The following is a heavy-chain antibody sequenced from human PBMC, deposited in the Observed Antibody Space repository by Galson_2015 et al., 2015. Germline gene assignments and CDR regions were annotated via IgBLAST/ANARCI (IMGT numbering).Heavy chain of an antibody. V-gene: IGHV3-23*01. Sequence: SLRLSCAASGFTFSSHAMSWVRQAPGKGLEWVSGISGSGGSTYFADSVKGRFTISRDNSKNTLYLQMNSLRAEDTAVYYCAKDPRQVRALDAFDDWGQGTLVTVSS. CDR3: AKDPRQVRALDAFDD. CDR1: GFTFSSHA. D-gene: IGHD2-8*01. CDR2: ISGSGGST. J-gene: IGHJ4*02.